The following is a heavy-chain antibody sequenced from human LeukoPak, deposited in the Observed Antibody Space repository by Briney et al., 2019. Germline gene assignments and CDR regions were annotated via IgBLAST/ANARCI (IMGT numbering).Heavy chain of an antibody. V-gene: IGHV3-53*01. CDR1: GFLVSSNY. D-gene: IGHD3-10*01. J-gene: IGHJ5*02. CDR2: IYYGGST. CDR3: ARDKGERYGSGTFDP. Sequence: PGGSLRLSCAASGFLVSSNYMGWVRQAPGKGLEWVSVIYYGGSTYYADSVKGRFTISRDNSKNTVYLQMNTLGAEDTAVYYCARDKGERYGSGTFDPWGQGTLVTVSS.